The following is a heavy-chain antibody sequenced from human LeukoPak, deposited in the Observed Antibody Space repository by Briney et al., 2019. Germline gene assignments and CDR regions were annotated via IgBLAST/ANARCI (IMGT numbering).Heavy chain of an antibody. J-gene: IGHJ4*02. CDR3: ARQQYASGNSYYLDY. V-gene: IGHV4-59*08. CDR2: IYYSGST. D-gene: IGHD2-2*01. CDR1: GGSISSYY. Sequence: PSETLSLTCSVSGGSISSYYWSWIRQSPGKGLQWIGYIYYSGSTNYNPSLKSRVTISVDTSKNQFPLKLSSVTAADTAVYYCARQQYASGNSYYLDYWGQGTRVTVSS.